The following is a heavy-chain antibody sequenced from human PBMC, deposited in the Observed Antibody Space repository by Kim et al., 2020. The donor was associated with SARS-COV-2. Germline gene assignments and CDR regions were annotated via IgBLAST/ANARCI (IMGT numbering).Heavy chain of an antibody. J-gene: IGHJ6*02. V-gene: IGHV2-70*01. Sequence: SGPTLVNPTQTLTLTCTFSGFSLSTSGMCVSWIRQPPGKALEWLALIDWDDDKYYSTSLKTRLTISKDTSKNQVVLTMTNMDPVDTATYYCARIQRGPYGAGRYYYYYGMDVWGQGTTVTVSS. CDR3: ARIQRGPYGAGRYYYYYGMDV. CDR2: IDWDDDK. D-gene: IGHD3-10*01. CDR1: GFSLSTSGMC.